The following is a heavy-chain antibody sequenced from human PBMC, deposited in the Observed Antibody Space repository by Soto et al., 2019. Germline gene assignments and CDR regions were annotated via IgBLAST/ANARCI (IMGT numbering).Heavy chain of an antibody. CDR1: GGSISSGDYS. Sequence: QLLLQESGLGLVKPSQTLSLTCAVSGGSISSGDYSWSWIRQPPGKGLEWIGYIYHSGATYTSPALKSRVTISVDTSKSQFSLRLTSVTAADTAVYYCARGRAGVIDYWGQGTLVTVSS. CDR3: ARGRAGVIDY. V-gene: IGHV4-30-2*01. J-gene: IGHJ4*02. D-gene: IGHD2-21*01. CDR2: IYHSGAT.